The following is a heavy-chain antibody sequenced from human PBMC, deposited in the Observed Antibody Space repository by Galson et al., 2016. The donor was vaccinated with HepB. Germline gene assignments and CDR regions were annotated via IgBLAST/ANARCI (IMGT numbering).Heavy chain of an antibody. Sequence: SLRLSCAASGFTFSSFAMYWVRQAPGKGLEWVAVVSYDGSNKYYADSVKGRFTISRDNSKNTLYLQMNSLRAEDTAVYYCARPVHWRLSYGMDVWGQGTTVTVSS. V-gene: IGHV3-30-3*01. D-gene: IGHD4/OR15-4a*01. CDR3: ARPVHWRLSYGMDV. CDR1: GFTFSSFA. CDR2: VSYDGSNK. J-gene: IGHJ6*02.